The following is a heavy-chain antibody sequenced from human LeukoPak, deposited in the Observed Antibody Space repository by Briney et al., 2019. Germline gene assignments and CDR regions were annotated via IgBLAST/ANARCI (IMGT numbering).Heavy chain of an antibody. J-gene: IGHJ4*02. CDR1: GGSFSGYY. CDR2: INHSGST. Sequence: SETLSLTCAVYGGSFSGYYWSWIRQPPGKGLEWIGEINHSGSTNYNPSLKSRVTISVDTSKNQFSLKLSSVTAADTAVYYRARRQAVAGTVDYWGQGTLVTVSS. V-gene: IGHV4-34*01. D-gene: IGHD6-19*01. CDR3: ARRQAVAGTVDY.